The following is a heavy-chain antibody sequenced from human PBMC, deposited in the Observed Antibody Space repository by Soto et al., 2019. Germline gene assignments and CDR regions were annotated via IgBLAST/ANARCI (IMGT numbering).Heavy chain of an antibody. CDR2: INHSGST. V-gene: IGHV4-34*01. CDR1: GGSFSGYY. CDR3: ARLVWFVDWYFDL. J-gene: IGHJ2*01. Sequence: QVQLQQWGAGLLKPSETLSLTCAVYGGSFSGYYWSWIRQPPGKGLEWIGEINHSGSTNYNPSLKSRVTISVDTSKNQFSLRLSSVTAADTAVYYCARLVWFVDWYFDLWGRGTLVTVSS. D-gene: IGHD3-10*01.